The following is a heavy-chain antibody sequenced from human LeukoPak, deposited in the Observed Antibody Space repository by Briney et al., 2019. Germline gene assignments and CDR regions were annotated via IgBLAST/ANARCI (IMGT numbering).Heavy chain of an antibody. D-gene: IGHD6-13*01. CDR2: IHNSGST. V-gene: IGHV4-59*02. Sequence: PSETLSLTCSVSGGSVSSYYWSWIRQSPGKGLEWIGYIHNSGSTNYNPSLKSRVTISVDTSKNQFSLNLSSVTAADTAVYYCARVASAAGYYFDYWGQGTLVTVSS. CDR1: GGSVSSYY. CDR3: ARVASAAGYYFDY. J-gene: IGHJ4*02.